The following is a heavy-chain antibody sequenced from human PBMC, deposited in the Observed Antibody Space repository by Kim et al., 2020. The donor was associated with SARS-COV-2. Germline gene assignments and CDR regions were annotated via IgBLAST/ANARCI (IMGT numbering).Heavy chain of an antibody. CDR1: GFTFSSYS. D-gene: IGHD3-9*01. Sequence: GGSLRLSCAASGFTFSSYSMNWVRQAPGKGLEWVSYISSSSTIYYADSVKGRFTITSDNANKTPYLQMKSLREEDTAVYYCARDLQAASRPRSYYDILTGQSISPETDYNWFDPWGQGTLVTVSS. V-gene: IGHV3-48*02. CDR2: ISSSSTI. CDR3: ARDLQAASRPRSYYDILTGQSISPETDYNWFDP. J-gene: IGHJ5*02.